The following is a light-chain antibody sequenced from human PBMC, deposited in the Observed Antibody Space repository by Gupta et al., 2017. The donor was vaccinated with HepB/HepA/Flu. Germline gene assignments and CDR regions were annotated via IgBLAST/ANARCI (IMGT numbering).Light chain of an antibody. CDR2: GAS. Sequence: EIVMTQSPATLSVSPGERATLSCRASQSVTSNLAWYQQRPGQAPRLLFYGASTRATGIPARFSGSGSGTEFTLTIRSLQSEDFAVYYCQQYNDWGYTFGRGTKLEIK. CDR1: QSVTSN. J-gene: IGKJ2*01. V-gene: IGKV3-15*01. CDR3: QQYNDWGYT.